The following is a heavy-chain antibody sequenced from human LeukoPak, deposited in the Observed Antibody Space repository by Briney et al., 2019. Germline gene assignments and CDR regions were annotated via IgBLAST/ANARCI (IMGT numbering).Heavy chain of an antibody. V-gene: IGHV4-39*01. CDR2: IYYSGGT. J-gene: IGHJ6*03. CDR1: GGSISSSSYY. D-gene: IGHD1-26*01. Sequence: PSETLSLTCTVSGGSISSSSYYWGWIRQPPGKGLEWIGSIYYSGGTYYNPSLKSRVTISVDTSKNQFSLKLSSVTAADTAVYYCARLGAPYYYYYMDVWGKGTTVTVSS. CDR3: ARLGAPYYYYYMDV.